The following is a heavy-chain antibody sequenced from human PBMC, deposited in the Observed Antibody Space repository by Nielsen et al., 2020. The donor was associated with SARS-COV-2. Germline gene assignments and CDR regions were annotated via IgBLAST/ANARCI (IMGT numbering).Heavy chain of an antibody. CDR3: ATGGYYYYYMDV. CDR2: IIPIFGTA. CDR1: GYTFTSYA. Sequence: SVKVSCKASGYTFTSYAISWVRQAPGQGLEWMGGIIPIFGTANYAQKFQGRVTITADESTSTAYMELSSLRSEDTAVYYCATGGYYYYYMDVWGKGTTVTVSS. V-gene: IGHV1-69*13. J-gene: IGHJ6*03.